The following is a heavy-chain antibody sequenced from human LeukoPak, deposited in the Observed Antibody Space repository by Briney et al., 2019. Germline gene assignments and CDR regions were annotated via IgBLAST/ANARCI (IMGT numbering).Heavy chain of an antibody. D-gene: IGHD3-22*01. CDR3: ARCYDSSGSSDY. J-gene: IGHJ4*02. Sequence: ASVKVSCKASGYTFTGYYMHWVRQAPGHGLEWMGWINPNSGGTNYAQKFQGRVTMSRDKSISTAYMELRRLRSDDTAVFYCARCYDSSGSSDYWGQGTLVTVSS. V-gene: IGHV1-2*02. CDR2: INPNSGGT. CDR1: GYTFTGYY.